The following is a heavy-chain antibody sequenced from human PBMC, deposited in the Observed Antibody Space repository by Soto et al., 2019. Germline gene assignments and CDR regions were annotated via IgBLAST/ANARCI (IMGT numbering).Heavy chain of an antibody. CDR3: AKGASANYYNDY. CDR2: INAEGTST. Sequence: EVQLVESGGGLVQPGGSLRLSCAASGFTFSSFWMHWVRQAPGKGLVWVSRINAEGTSTNYADSMKGRFTISRDNANNTLYLQVNSLRAEDTAIYYCAKGASANYYNDYWGQGTLVTVSS. J-gene: IGHJ4*02. CDR1: GFTFSSFW. D-gene: IGHD3-10*01. V-gene: IGHV3-74*01.